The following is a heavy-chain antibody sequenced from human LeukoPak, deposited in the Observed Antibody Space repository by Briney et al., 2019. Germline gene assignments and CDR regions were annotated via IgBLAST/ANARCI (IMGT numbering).Heavy chain of an antibody. CDR3: ASSSYSSSSS. V-gene: IGHV3-7*01. CDR2: INQDASEI. D-gene: IGHD6-6*01. CDR1: GFTFSSYW. J-gene: IGHJ5*02. Sequence: GGSLRLSCAASGFTFSSYWMIWVRQAPGKGLEWVASINQDASEIYYMGSVEGRFTISRDNAKNSLFLQMNSLRAEDTAVYYCASSSYSSSSSWGQGTLVTVSS.